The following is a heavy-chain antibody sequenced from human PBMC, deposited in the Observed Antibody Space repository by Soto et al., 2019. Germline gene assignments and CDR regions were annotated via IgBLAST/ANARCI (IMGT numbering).Heavy chain of an antibody. J-gene: IGHJ3*02. CDR1: GFSLSTSGVA. D-gene: IGHD2-21*02. CDR3: AHRLTATAFDI. CDR2: IYWDDDK. Sequence: QITLKESGPTLVKPTQTLTLTCTFSGFSLSTSGVAVGWIRQPPGKALEWLALIYWDDDKRYSPSMKGRLTITRDTSKNQVVRIMTNMDPEDTATYSCAHRLTATAFDIRGQGTMVTVSS. V-gene: IGHV2-5*02.